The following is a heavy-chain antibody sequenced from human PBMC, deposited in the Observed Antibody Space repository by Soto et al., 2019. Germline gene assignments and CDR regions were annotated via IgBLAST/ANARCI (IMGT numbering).Heavy chain of an antibody. V-gene: IGHV4-34*01. CDR1: GGSFSGYY. CDR2: INHSGST. J-gene: IGHJ4*02. CDR3: ARDLKPTDY. Sequence: PSETLSLTCAVYGGSFSGYYWSWIRQPPGKGLEWIGEINHSGSTNYNPSLKSRVTISVDTSKNQFSLKLSSVTAADTAVYYCARDLKPTDYWGPGTLVTVSS.